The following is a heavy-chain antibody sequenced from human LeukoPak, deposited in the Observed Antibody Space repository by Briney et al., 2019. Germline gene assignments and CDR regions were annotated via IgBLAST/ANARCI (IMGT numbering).Heavy chain of an antibody. CDR1: GFTFSNYN. Sequence: PGGSLRLSCAASGFTFSNYNMNRVRQAPGKGLEWVSSIYYADSLKGRFTISRDNAKNSLYLQMNSLRAEDTAVYYCARSIYHYYDSSAYSQFDYWGQGTLVTVSS. V-gene: IGHV3-69-1*01. J-gene: IGHJ4*02. CDR2: I. D-gene: IGHD3-22*01. CDR3: ARSIYHYYDSSAYSQFDY.